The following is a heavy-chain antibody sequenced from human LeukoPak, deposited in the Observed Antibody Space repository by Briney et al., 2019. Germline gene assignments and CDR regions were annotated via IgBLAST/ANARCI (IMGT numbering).Heavy chain of an antibody. CDR3: ARDHWMVPGAKNPYYYYYYMDV. CDR2: INPNSGDT. CDR1: GSIFTGYY. Sequence: GASVKVSCKASGSIFTGYYMHWVRQAPGQGLEWMGWINPNSGDTNYAQKFQGRVTTTRDTSISTAYMELSRLRSDDMAVYYCARDHWMVPGAKNPYYYYYYMDVWGKGTTVTISS. D-gene: IGHD2-2*03. J-gene: IGHJ6*03. V-gene: IGHV1-2*02.